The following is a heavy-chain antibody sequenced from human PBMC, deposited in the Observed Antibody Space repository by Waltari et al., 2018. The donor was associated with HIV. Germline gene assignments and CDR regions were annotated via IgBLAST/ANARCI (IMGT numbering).Heavy chain of an antibody. Sequence: QVQLVQSGAEVKTPGASVTVSCKASGYTFTSYGISWVRQAPGQGLEWMGWISAYNGNTNYAQKLQGRVTMTTDTSTSTAYMELRSLRSDDTAVYYCARVGRGRIHYYDSSGYSDYWGQGTLVTVSS. CDR3: ARVGRGRIHYYDSSGYSDY. V-gene: IGHV1-18*01. CDR2: ISAYNGNT. D-gene: IGHD3-22*01. CDR1: GYTFTSYG. J-gene: IGHJ4*02.